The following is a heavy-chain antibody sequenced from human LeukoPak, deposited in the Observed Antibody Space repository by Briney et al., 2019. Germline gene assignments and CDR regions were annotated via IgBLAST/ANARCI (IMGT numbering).Heavy chain of an antibody. Sequence: GGSLRLSCATSGFTFRSYWMHWVRQAPGKGLVWVSRLNFDGSDTSYADSVKGRFTISRDNAKNSLYLQMNSLRAEDTAVYYCAPTTSTIFGVVRYYFDYWAREPWSPSPQ. CDR2: LNFDGSDT. CDR1: GFTFRSYW. CDR3: APTTSTIFGVVRYYFDY. V-gene: IGHV3-74*01. J-gene: IGHJ4*02. D-gene: IGHD3-3*01.